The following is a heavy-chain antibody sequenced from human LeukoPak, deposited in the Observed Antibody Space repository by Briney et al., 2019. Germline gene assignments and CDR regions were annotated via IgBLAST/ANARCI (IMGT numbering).Heavy chain of an antibody. J-gene: IGHJ4*02. CDR2: IHTSGST. Sequence: SETLSLTCTVSGGSISSSSNYWSWIRQPAAKGLEWIGRIHTSGSTNYNPSLKSRVTMSVDLSKNQFSLEMTSMTAADTAVYYCAKRDWNDAFDYWGQGTLVTVSS. CDR3: AKRDWNDAFDY. CDR1: GGSISSSSNY. V-gene: IGHV4-61*02. D-gene: IGHD1-1*01.